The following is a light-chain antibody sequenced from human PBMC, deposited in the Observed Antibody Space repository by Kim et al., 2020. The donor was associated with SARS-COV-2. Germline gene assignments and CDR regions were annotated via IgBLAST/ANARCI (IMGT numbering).Light chain of an antibody. V-gene: IGLV3-10*01. CDR2: EDN. J-gene: IGLJ2*01. CDR3: FSTDRRGDQVV. Sequence: SYELTQPPSVSVSPGQTARITCSGDAFPKKYGYWYQQKSGQAPVLVIYEDNKRPSGIPARFSGSTSGTMATLTISGAQVEDEADYDCFSTDRRGDQVVFGGGTQLTVL. CDR1: AFPKKY.